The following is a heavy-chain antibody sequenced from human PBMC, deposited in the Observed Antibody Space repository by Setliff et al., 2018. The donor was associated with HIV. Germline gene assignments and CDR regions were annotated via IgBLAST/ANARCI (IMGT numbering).Heavy chain of an antibody. D-gene: IGHD3-10*01. CDR1: GFTFSNYA. CDR3: ARILDMSSRTRTLYHAMDV. CDR2: ISVSGFTI. Sequence: PGGSLRLSCAASGFTFSNYAMSWVRQAPGEGLEWVSFISVSGFTIHYADSVQGRFTISRDNARNSLSLQLNSLRADDTAVYYCARILDMSSRTRTLYHAMDVWGRGTTVTVSS. V-gene: IGHV3-48*03. J-gene: IGHJ6*02.